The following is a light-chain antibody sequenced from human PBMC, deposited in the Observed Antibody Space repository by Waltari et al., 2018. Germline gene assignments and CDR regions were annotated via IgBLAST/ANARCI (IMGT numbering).Light chain of an antibody. CDR1: NGYIATNY. V-gene: IGLV6-57*02. CDR2: ADD. Sequence: FMLTQPHSVSESPGKTVIISCTGSNGYIATNYVQWYQQRPGSAPITVIYADDQRPPGVPDRFPGSIDSSSNAASLTIAGLQTEDEGDYYCQSYDSTTVVFGGGTKLTVL. J-gene: IGLJ2*01. CDR3: QSYDSTTVV.